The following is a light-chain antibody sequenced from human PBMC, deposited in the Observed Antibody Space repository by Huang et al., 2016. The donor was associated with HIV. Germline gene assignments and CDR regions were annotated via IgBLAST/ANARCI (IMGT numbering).Light chain of an antibody. CDR2: KAS. CDR1: HSISSW. V-gene: IGKV1-5*03. J-gene: IGKJ1*01. Sequence: DIQMTQSPSTLSASLGDRVTITCRASHSISSWLAWYQQKPGKAPKLLIYKASSLESGVPSRFSGCGSGTEFTLTISSLQPDDFATYYCLQYNSYSWTFGQGTKVEIK. CDR3: LQYNSYSWT.